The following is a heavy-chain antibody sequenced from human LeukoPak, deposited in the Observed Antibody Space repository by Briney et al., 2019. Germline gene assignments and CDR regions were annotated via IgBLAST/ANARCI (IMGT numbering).Heavy chain of an antibody. CDR3: AKVYCAGDCYSAEEYFQH. D-gene: IGHD2-21*02. CDR1: GFTFNNYG. J-gene: IGHJ1*01. CDR2: IRGSGVTT. Sequence: GGSLRLSCAASGFTFNNYGMSWVRQAPGKGLEWVSDIRGSGVTTKYADSVKGRFTISRDDSKNTLYLQMNSLRGGDTAIYYCAKVYCAGDCYSAEEYFQHWGQGTLVLVSS. V-gene: IGHV3-23*01.